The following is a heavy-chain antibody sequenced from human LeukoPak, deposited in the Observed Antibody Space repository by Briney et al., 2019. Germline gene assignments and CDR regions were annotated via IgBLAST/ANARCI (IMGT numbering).Heavy chain of an antibody. V-gene: IGHV3-23*01. D-gene: IGHD3-9*01. J-gene: IGHJ4*02. Sequence: GGSLRLSCAVSGFMLTSYAMSWVRQAPGKGLEWVSVMSGSGNSVDYADSVKGRFTISRDNAENSLYVQMNSLGAEDTAVYYCATDRNSDWRKRFDYWGQGALVTVSS. CDR2: MSGSGNSV. CDR3: ATDRNSDWRKRFDY. CDR1: GFMLTSYA.